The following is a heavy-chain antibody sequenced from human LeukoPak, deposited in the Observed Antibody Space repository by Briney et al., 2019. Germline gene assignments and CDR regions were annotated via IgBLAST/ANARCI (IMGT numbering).Heavy chain of an antibody. CDR3: ARLGFLAVVDY. Sequence: SETLSLTCTVSGGSISSYYWSWIRQPPGKGLEWVGYIYYSGSTNYSPSLKSRVTISVDTSKNQFSLKLSSVTAADTAVYYCARLGFLAVVDYWGQGTLVTVSS. CDR2: IYYSGST. V-gene: IGHV4-59*08. J-gene: IGHJ4*02. D-gene: IGHD3-3*01. CDR1: GGSISSYY.